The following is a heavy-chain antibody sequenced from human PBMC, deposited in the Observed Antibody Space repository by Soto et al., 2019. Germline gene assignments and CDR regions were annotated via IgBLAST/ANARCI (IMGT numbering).Heavy chain of an antibody. CDR2: IYPADSDT. CDR3: ARRVYVDNGETPSFDH. V-gene: IGHV5-51*03. J-gene: IGHJ4*02. Sequence: EVQLVQSGTEVKKPGESLNISCKVSGYTFRTYWIGWVRQMPGKGLEWMGVIYPADSDTRYSPSVQGQVTFSVDKSISAAYLQWSSLKTSDTGIYFSARRVYVDNGETPSFDHWGQGTLVTVS. D-gene: IGHD4-17*01. CDR1: GYTFRTYW.